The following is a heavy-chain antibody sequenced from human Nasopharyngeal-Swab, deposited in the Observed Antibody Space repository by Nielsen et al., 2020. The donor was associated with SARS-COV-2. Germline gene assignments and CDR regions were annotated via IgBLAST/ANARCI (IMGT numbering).Heavy chain of an antibody. D-gene: IGHD1-1*01. CDR1: GYTFTSNV. Sequence: ASVKVSCKASGYTFTSNVLNWVRQAPGQGPEYIGWISTKTGAPTYAQAFTGRFVISLDTSVSTTYLQISSLKADDTAVYYCAREKQEYANIWIDYWGQGTKVIVSS. CDR2: ISTKTGAP. CDR3: AREKQEYANIWIDY. V-gene: IGHV7-4-1*02. J-gene: IGHJ4*02.